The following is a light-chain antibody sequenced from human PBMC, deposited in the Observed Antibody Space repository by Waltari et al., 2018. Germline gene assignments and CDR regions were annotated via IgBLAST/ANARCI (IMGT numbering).Light chain of an antibody. CDR3: QHYNSYSGDT. CDR1: QSITTW. J-gene: IGKJ2*01. V-gene: IGKV1-5*03. Sequence: DIQMTQSPSTLSASVGDRVIITCRASQSITTWLAWYQQKPGKAPKLLIYKTSTLESGAPSRFSGSGSGTEFTLTISSLQPDDFATYYCQHYNSYSGDTFGQGTKLEI. CDR2: KTS.